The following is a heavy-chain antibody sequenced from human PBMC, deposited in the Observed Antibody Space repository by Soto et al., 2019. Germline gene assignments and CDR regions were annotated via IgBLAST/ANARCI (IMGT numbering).Heavy chain of an antibody. Sequence: RLSCAASGFTFSSYAMSWVRQAPGKGLEWVSAISGSGGSTYYADSVKGRFTISRDNSKNTLYLQMNSLRAEDTAVYYCAKDGPQYYYDSSGYYYSDAFDIWGQGTMATGSS. V-gene: IGHV3-23*01. J-gene: IGHJ3*02. CDR1: GFTFSSYA. CDR2: ISGSGGST. D-gene: IGHD3-22*01. CDR3: AKDGPQYYYDSSGYYYSDAFDI.